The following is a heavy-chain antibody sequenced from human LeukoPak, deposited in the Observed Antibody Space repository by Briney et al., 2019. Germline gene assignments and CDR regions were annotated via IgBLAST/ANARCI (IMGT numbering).Heavy chain of an antibody. CDR3: ARGTAVAGKDEYFQH. Sequence: SVKASCKASGGTFSSYAISWVRQAPEQGLEWMGGIIPIFGTANYAQKFQGRVTITADESTSTAYMELSSLRSEDTAVYYCARGTAVAGKDEYFQHWGQGTLVTVSS. D-gene: IGHD6-19*01. V-gene: IGHV1-69*13. J-gene: IGHJ1*01. CDR2: IIPIFGTA. CDR1: GGTFSSYA.